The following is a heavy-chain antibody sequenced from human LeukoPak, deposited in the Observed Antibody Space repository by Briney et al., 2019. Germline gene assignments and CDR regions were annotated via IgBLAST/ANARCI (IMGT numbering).Heavy chain of an antibody. CDR3: AKDRGYSYGPGDAFDI. J-gene: IGHJ3*02. D-gene: IGHD5-18*01. Sequence: PGGSLRLSCAASGFTFSSYAMSWVRQAPGKGLEWVSAISGSGGSTYYADSVKGRFTISRDNSKNTLYLQMNSLRAEDTAVYYCAKDRGYSYGPGDAFDIWGQGTMVTVSS. CDR2: ISGSGGST. CDR1: GFTFSSYA. V-gene: IGHV3-23*01.